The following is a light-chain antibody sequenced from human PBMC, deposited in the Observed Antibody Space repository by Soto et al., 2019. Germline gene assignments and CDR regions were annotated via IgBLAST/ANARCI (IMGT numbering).Light chain of an antibody. CDR1: QSVLYSSNNKNY. J-gene: IGKJ1*01. V-gene: IGKV4-1*01. CDR3: QQYHSTQWT. Sequence: DIVMTQSPDSLAVSLGERATINCKSSQSVLYSSNNKNYLAWYQQKPGQPPKLLIYWASTRESGVPDRFSGSGSGTDFTLTISSLQAEDVAVYYCQQYHSTQWTFGQGTKVEIK. CDR2: WAS.